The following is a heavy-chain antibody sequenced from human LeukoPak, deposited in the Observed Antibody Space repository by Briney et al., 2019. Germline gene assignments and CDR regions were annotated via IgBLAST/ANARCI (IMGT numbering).Heavy chain of an antibody. CDR3: ARGKLRLGELSFYY. J-gene: IGHJ4*02. CDR2: ISSSSSTI. V-gene: IGHV3-48*01. Sequence: GGSLRLSCAASGFTFSKYSMNWVRQAPGKGLEWVSYISSSSSTIYYADSVKGRFTISRDNAKNSLYLQMNSLRAEDTAVYYCARGKLRLGELSFYYWGQGTLVTVSS. D-gene: IGHD3-16*02. CDR1: GFTFSKYS.